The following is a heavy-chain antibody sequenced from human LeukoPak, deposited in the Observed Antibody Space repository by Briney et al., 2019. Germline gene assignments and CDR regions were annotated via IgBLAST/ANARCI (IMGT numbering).Heavy chain of an antibody. V-gene: IGHV4-34*01. Sequence: SETLSLTCVVYSGSFSGYFWSWIRQPPGKGLEWIGEINRSGSTNYNPSLKSRVTISVDKSKNQFSLRLSSVTAADTAVYYCARGRFGGSRAFDYWGQGTLVTVSS. D-gene: IGHD3-3*01. CDR1: SGSFSGYF. J-gene: IGHJ4*02. CDR3: ARGRFGGSRAFDY. CDR2: INRSGST.